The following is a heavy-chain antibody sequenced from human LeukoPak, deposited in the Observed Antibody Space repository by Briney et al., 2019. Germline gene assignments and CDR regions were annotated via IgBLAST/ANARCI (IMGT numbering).Heavy chain of an antibody. V-gene: IGHV1-2*02. J-gene: IGHJ6*02. CDR1: GYTFTGYY. D-gene: IGHD6-13*01. CDR3: ARDHSGRSSWYGAFYYYYGMDV. CDR2: INPNSGGT. Sequence: GASVKVSCKASGYTFTGYYMHWVRQAPGQGLEWMGWINPNSGGTNYAQKFQGRVTMTRDTSISTAYMELSRLRSDDTAVYYCARDHSGRSSWYGAFYYYYGMDVWGQGTTVTVSS.